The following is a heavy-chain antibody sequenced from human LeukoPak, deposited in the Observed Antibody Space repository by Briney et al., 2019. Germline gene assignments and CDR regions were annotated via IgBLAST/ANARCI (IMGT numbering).Heavy chain of an antibody. V-gene: IGHV3-21*01. Sequence: PGGSLRLSCAASGFTFSSYSMNWVRQAPGKGLEWVSSISSSSSYIYYADSVKGRFTISRDNAKNSLYLQMNSLRAEDTAVYYCAKRTGWYPSGYYYYGMDVWGQGTTVTVSS. J-gene: IGHJ6*02. CDR1: GFTFSSYS. CDR3: AKRTGWYPSGYYYYGMDV. CDR2: ISSSSSYI. D-gene: IGHD6-19*01.